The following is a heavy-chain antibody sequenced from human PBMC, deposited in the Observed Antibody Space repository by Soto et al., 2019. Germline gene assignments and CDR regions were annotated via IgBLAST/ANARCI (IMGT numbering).Heavy chain of an antibody. Sequence: ASVKVSCKASGYTFTGYYMHWVRQAPGRGLEWMVCINPNSGGTNYAQKFQGWVTMTRDTSISTADMELTRLRSDDTAVYYCARDLGYCSSTCCYTEYYYGMVVWGQGTTVTVSS. D-gene: IGHD2-2*02. CDR2: INPNSGGT. CDR1: GYTFTGYY. J-gene: IGHJ6*02. V-gene: IGHV1-2*04. CDR3: ARDLGYCSSTCCYTEYYYGMVV.